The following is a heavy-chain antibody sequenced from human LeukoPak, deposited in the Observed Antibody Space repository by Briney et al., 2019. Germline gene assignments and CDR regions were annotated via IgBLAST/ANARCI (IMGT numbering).Heavy chain of an antibody. CDR3: ASGTGSAEYYYDSSGYFDY. J-gene: IGHJ4*02. CDR1: GFTFSNAW. CDR2: IKSKTDGGTT. Sequence: GGSLRLSCAASGFTFSNAWMSWVRQAPGKGLEWVGRIKSKTDGGTTDYAAPVKGRFTISRDNSKNTLYLQMNSLRAENTAVYYCASGTGSAEYYYDSSGYFDYWGQGTLVTVSS. D-gene: IGHD3-22*01. V-gene: IGHV3-15*01.